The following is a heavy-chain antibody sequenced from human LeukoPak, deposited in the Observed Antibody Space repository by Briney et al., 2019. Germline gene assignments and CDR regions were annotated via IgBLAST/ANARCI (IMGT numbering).Heavy chain of an antibody. D-gene: IGHD5-12*01. J-gene: IGHJ3*02. Sequence: PGGSLRLSCAASGFTFSSYAMSWVRQAPGKGLEWVSVISGGGGSTNYADSVKGRFTISRDNSKNTLYLQMNSLRAEDTAVYYCARVPPPLGSGYDYVIAFDIWGQGTMVTVSS. V-gene: IGHV3-23*01. CDR1: GFTFSSYA. CDR3: ARVPPPLGSGYDYVIAFDI. CDR2: ISGGGGST.